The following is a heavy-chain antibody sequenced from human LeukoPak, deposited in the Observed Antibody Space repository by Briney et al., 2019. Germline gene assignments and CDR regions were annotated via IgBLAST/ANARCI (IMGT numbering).Heavy chain of an antibody. J-gene: IGHJ3*02. V-gene: IGHV3-30*19. D-gene: IGHD3-22*01. CDR1: GFTFSSYG. CDR3: ARGTYYYDSRGYSAGAFDI. Sequence: GSLRLSCAASGFTFSSYGMHWVRQAPGKGLEWVAFISYDGSNKYYADSVKGRFTISRDNSKNTLYLQTNSLRAEDTAVYYCARGTYYYDSRGYSAGAFDIWGQGTMVTASS. CDR2: ISYDGSNK.